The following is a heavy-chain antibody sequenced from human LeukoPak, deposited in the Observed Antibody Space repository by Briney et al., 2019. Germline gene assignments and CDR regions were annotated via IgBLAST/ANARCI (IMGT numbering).Heavy chain of an antibody. Sequence: GGSLRLSCAASGFTFSSYAMHWVRQAPGKGLEYVSAISSNGGSTYYANSVKGRFTISRDNSKNTLYLQMNSLRAEDAAVYYCAKDSQRAVASGWGQGTLVTVSS. CDR2: ISSNGGST. V-gene: IGHV3-64*01. J-gene: IGHJ4*02. CDR1: GFTFSSYA. D-gene: IGHD6-19*01. CDR3: AKDSQRAVASG.